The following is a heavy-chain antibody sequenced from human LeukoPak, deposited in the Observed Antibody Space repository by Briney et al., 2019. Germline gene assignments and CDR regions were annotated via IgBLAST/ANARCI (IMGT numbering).Heavy chain of an antibody. Sequence: SETLSLTCAVHGGSFSGYYWSWIRQPPGKGLEWIGEINHSGSTNYNPSLKSRVTISVDTSKNQFSLKLSSVTAADTAVYYCARGRIVGATSATGYWGQGTLVTVSS. CDR3: ARGRIVGATSATGY. CDR1: GGSFSGYY. V-gene: IGHV4-34*01. D-gene: IGHD1-26*01. CDR2: INHSGST. J-gene: IGHJ4*02.